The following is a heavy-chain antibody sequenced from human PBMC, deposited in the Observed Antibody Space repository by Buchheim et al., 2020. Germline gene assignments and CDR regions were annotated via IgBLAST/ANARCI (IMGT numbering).Heavy chain of an antibody. Sequence: EVQLVESGGGLVKPGGSLRLSCAASGFTFSNAWMSWVRQAPGKGLEWVGRIKSKTDGGTTDYAAPVKGRFTISRDDSKHTLYLQMNSLKTEDTAVHYCTTERYYDILTGYFHYYYGMDVWGQGTT. V-gene: IGHV3-15*01. CDR1: GFTFSNAW. D-gene: IGHD3-9*01. CDR3: TTERYYDILTGYFHYYYGMDV. CDR2: IKSKTDGGTT. J-gene: IGHJ6*02.